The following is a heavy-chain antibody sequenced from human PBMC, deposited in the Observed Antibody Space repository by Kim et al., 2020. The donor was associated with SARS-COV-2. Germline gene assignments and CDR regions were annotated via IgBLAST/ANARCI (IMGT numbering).Heavy chain of an antibody. V-gene: IGHV1-69*04. D-gene: IGHD2-2*02. CDR3: ARGDLVVPAAIGY. Sequence: YEQKFQGRVTITADKATSTAYMELSSLRSEDTAVYYCARGDLVVPAAIGYWGQGTLVTVSS. J-gene: IGHJ4*02.